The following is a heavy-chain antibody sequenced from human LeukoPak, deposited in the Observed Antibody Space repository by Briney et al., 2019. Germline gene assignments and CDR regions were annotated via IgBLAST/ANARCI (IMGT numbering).Heavy chain of an antibody. V-gene: IGHV4-59*01. Sequence: SETPSLTCTVSGGSIRSYYWSWIRQPPGKGLEWIGYIYYNGSTNYNPSLKSRVTISVDTSKNQFSLKLSSVTAADTAVYYCARDLVRVVPVAGSAYYYGMDVWGQGTTVTVSS. CDR3: ARDLVRVVPVAGSAYYYGMDV. D-gene: IGHD6-19*01. J-gene: IGHJ6*02. CDR2: IYYNGST. CDR1: GGSIRSYY.